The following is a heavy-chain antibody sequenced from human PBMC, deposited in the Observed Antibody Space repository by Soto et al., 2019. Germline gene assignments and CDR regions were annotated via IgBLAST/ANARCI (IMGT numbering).Heavy chain of an antibody. J-gene: IGHJ6*02. CDR3: ATIRVTMVRGIIISHCGMDV. Sequence: SQTLSLTCAISGYSVSSNSAAWNWIRQSPSRGLEWLGRTYYKSKWYNDYAVSVKSRITIHPDTSQNQFSLQLNSVTPEDTAVYYCATIRVTMVRGIIISHCGMDVWGQATTLTGSS. CDR2: TYYKSKWYN. D-gene: IGHD3-10*01. V-gene: IGHV6-1*01. CDR1: GYSVSSNSAA.